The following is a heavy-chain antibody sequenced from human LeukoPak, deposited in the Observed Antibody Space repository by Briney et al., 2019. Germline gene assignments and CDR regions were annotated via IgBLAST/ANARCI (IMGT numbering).Heavy chain of an antibody. CDR2: ISYDGGDK. CDR1: GFSFNNYV. J-gene: IGHJ4*02. Sequence: GGSLRLSCAASGFSFNNYVMYWVRQAPGKGLEWVALISYDGGDKYYAESMKGRITISRDNAENTLYLQMNNLRPDDTAFYFCVKEGVEYSYSYGDYWGQGTLVTVSS. V-gene: IGHV3-30*18. CDR3: VKEGVEYSYSYGDY. D-gene: IGHD3-16*01.